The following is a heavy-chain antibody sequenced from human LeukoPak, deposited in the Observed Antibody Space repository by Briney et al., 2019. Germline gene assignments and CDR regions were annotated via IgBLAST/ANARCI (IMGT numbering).Heavy chain of an antibody. CDR2: IYYSGST. J-gene: IGHJ3*02. V-gene: IGHV4-59*08. CDR3: ATTILSDTFDI. Sequence: SETPSLTCTVSGGSISGYYWSWLRQPPGKGLEWIGYIYYSGSTKYNPSLKSRVSISVDTSKKHFSLMLTSVTAADTAMYFCATTILSDTFDIWGQGTMVIVSS. CDR1: GGSISGYY. D-gene: IGHD3-9*01.